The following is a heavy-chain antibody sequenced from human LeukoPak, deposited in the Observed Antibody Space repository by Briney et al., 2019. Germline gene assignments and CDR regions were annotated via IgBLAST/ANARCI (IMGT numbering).Heavy chain of an antibody. V-gene: IGHV3-72*01. Sequence: GGSLRLPCAASGFTFSSYSMNWVRQAPGKGLEWVGQIKNKAESYTTEYAASVKGRFTISRDDSRNSLYLQMNSLKTEDTAVYHCVRNARGWFDPWGQGTLVTVSS. CDR3: VRNARGWFDP. D-gene: IGHD1-14*01. CDR1: GFTFSSYS. J-gene: IGHJ5*02. CDR2: IKNKAESYTT.